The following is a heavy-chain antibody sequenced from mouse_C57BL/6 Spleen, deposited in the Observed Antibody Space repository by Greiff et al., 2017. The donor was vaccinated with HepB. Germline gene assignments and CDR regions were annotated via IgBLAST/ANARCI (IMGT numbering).Heavy chain of an antibody. V-gene: IGHV1-64*01. Sequence: QVQLQQPGAELVKPGASVKLSCKASGYTFTSYWMHWVKQRPGQGLEWIGMIHPNSGSTNYNEKFKSKATLTVDKSSSTAYMQLSSLTSEDSAVYYCARSYDGSSYGLAYWGQGTLVTVSA. CDR2: IHPNSGST. J-gene: IGHJ3*01. D-gene: IGHD1-1*01. CDR1: GYTFTSYW. CDR3: ARSYDGSSYGLAY.